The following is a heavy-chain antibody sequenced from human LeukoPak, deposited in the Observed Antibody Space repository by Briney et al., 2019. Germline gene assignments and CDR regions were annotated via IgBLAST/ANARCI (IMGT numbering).Heavy chain of an antibody. V-gene: IGHV1-18*01. Sequence: GASVKVSCRASGYTFTSYGISWVRQAPGQGLEWMGWISAYNGNTNYAQKLQGRVTMTTDTSTSTAYMELRSLRSDDTAVYYCAREGLGLASSWYRVDYWGQGTLVTVSS. CDR2: ISAYNGNT. CDR3: AREGLGLASSWYRVDY. D-gene: IGHD6-13*01. J-gene: IGHJ4*02. CDR1: GYTFTSYG.